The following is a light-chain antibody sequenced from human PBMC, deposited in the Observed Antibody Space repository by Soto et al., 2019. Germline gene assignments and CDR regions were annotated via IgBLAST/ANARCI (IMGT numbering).Light chain of an antibody. CDR1: QGVSSNY. CDR2: AAS. V-gene: IGKV3-20*01. J-gene: IGKJ2*01. Sequence: EILCTKSPGTLSLSPGERATLSCRASQGVSSNYLAWYQQKRVQAPRLLIYAASARATGIPDRFSGSGSGTDFTLTISRLEPEDFAVYFCQLYGSSPPRYTFGQGTRLEIK. CDR3: QLYGSSPPRYT.